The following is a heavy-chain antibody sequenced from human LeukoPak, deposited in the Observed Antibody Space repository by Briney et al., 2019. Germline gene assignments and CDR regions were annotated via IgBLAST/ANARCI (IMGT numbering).Heavy chain of an antibody. CDR2: IVGGDGGT. V-gene: IGHV3-23*01. CDR1: GFPISTNG. J-gene: IGHJ6*03. CDR3: ARGAAYYMDI. D-gene: IGHD6-13*01. Sequence: GGSLRLSCAASGFPISTNGMSWVRQAPGKGLEWVSGIVGGDGGTYYADSVKGRFIISRDNSKNTLYVQMNSLRAEDTAVYYCARGAAYYMDIWGKGTTVTISS.